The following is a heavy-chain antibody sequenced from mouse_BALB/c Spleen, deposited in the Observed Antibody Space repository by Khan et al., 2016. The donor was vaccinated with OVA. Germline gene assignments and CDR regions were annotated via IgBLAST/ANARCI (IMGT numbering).Heavy chain of an antibody. V-gene: IGHV14-1*02. CDR1: GFNIKDYY. CDR2: IDPENGET. CDR3: ARSGYFAWFAY. J-gene: IGHJ3*01. Sequence: VQLKQSGAELVRPGALVKLSCKASGFNIKDYYMHWVKQRPEQGLEWIGWIDPENGETVYDPKFQGKASITADTSSNTAYLQLSRLTSEDTAVYYGARSGYFAWFAYWGQGTLVTVSA.